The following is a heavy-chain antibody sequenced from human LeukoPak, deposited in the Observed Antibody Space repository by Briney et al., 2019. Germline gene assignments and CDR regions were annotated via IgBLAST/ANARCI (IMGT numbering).Heavy chain of an antibody. CDR1: GGTFSSYA. Sequence: SVKVSCKASGGTFSSYAISWVRQAPGQGLEWMGGIIPIFGTANYAQKFQGRVTITADESTSTAYMELSSLRSEDTAVYYCARGSTDIVVVVAAHNWFGPWGQGTLVTVSS. CDR2: IIPIFGTA. D-gene: IGHD2-15*01. J-gene: IGHJ5*02. CDR3: ARGSTDIVVVVAAHNWFGP. V-gene: IGHV1-69*13.